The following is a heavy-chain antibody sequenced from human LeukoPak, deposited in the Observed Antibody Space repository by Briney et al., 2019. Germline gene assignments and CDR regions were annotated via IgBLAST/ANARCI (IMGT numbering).Heavy chain of an antibody. CDR2: ISSSSSTI. V-gene: IGHV3-48*01. CDR1: GFTFSSYS. Sequence: GESLKISCAASGFTFSSYSMNWVRQAPGKGLEWVSYISSSSSTIYYADSVKGRFTISRDNAKNSLYLQMNSLRAEDTAVYYCARELITFSEYYYYGMDVWGQGTTVTVSS. J-gene: IGHJ6*02. CDR3: ARELITFSEYYYYGMDV. D-gene: IGHD3-3*02.